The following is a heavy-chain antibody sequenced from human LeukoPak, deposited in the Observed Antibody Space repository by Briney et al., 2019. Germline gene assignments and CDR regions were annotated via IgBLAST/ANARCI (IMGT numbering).Heavy chain of an antibody. CDR2: INHSGST. CDR1: GGSFSGYY. D-gene: IGHD6-13*01. CDR3: ARGKAAAGEYNWFDP. Sequence: SETLSLTCAVYGGSFSGYYWRWIRQPPGKGLEWGGEINHSGSTNYNPSLKSRVTISVDTSKNQFALKLGSVTAADTAVYYCARGKAAAGEYNWFDPWGQGTLVTVSS. J-gene: IGHJ5*02. V-gene: IGHV4-34*01.